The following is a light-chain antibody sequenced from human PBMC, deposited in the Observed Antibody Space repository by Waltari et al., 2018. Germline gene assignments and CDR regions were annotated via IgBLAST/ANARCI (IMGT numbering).Light chain of an antibody. Sequence: DIQMTQSPSTLSASIGDRVTITCRASQSISNWLAWYQQKPGKAPKLLIYESSVLESGVPSRFRGGGSGSEFTLTIGSLQPDDFATYYCQRYDGPASGTFGQGTKVEIK. CDR3: QRYDGPASGT. CDR2: ESS. V-gene: IGKV1-5*03. CDR1: QSISNW. J-gene: IGKJ1*01.